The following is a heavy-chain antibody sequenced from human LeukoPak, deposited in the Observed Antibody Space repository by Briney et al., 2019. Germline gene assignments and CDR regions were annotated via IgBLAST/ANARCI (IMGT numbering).Heavy chain of an antibody. CDR1: RFTFSSYS. V-gene: IGHV3-21*01. CDR2: ISSGSGYI. J-gene: IGHJ5*02. Sequence: GGSLRLSCAASRFTFSSYSMSWVRQAPGKGLEWVSSISSGSGYIYYADSVKGRFTISRDNAKNSLYLQMNSLRAEDTAVYYCARDYQLGRAWFDPWGQGTLVTVSS. D-gene: IGHD5-24*01. CDR3: ARDYQLGRAWFDP.